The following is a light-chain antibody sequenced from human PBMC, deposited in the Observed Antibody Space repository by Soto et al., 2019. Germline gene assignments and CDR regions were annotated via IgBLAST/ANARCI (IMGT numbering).Light chain of an antibody. Sequence: QSVLTQPASVSGSPGRSITISCTGTSSDVGGYNYVSWYQQHPGKAPKLMIYDVSNRPSGVSNRFSGSKSGNTASLTISGLQAEDEADYYCSSYTSSRTLVFGTGTKVTVL. J-gene: IGLJ1*01. V-gene: IGLV2-14*01. CDR1: SSDVGGYNY. CDR3: SSYTSSRTLV. CDR2: DVS.